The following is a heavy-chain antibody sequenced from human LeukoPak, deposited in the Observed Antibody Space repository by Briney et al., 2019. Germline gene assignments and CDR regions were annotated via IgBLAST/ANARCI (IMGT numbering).Heavy chain of an antibody. CDR2: IDPSDSDA. D-gene: IGHD3-9*01. CDR3: ARGPLVILGDTFDI. CDR1: GYNFNIYW. J-gene: IGHJ3*02. V-gene: IGHV5-51*01. Sequence: GESLKISCKGYGYNFNIYWICWGRQMPGRGLGWMWIIDPSDSDARYRPSFEGQVTMSVDKSTNTAYLQWSSLQASDSAMYYCARGPLVILGDTFDIWGQGTMVTVSS.